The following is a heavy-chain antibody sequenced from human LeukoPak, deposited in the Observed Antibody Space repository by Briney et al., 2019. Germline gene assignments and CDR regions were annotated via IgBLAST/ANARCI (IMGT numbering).Heavy chain of an antibody. V-gene: IGHV3-23*01. CDR3: AKAPPYYYDSSGYYSAVDY. CDR1: GFTFSSYA. CDR2: ISGSGGST. J-gene: IGHJ4*02. Sequence: GGSLRLSCAASGFTFSSYAMSWVRQAPGKGLEWVSAISGSGGSTYYADSVKGRFTISRDNSKNTLYLQMNSLRAEDTAVYYCAKAPPYYYDSSGYYSAVDYWGQGTLVTVSS. D-gene: IGHD3-22*01.